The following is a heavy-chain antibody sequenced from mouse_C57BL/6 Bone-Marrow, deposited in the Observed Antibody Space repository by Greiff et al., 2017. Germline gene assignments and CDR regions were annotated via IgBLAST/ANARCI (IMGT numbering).Heavy chain of an antibody. Sequence: QVQLQQSGAELVKPGASVKISCKASGYAFSRYWMNWVKQRPGKGLEWIGQIYPGDGDTNYNGKFKGKATLTADKSSSTAYMQLSSLTSEDSAVYCCARKSGTPDVWGTGTTVTVSS. CDR3: ARKSGTPDV. CDR1: GYAFSRYW. D-gene: IGHD3-3*01. CDR2: IYPGDGDT. J-gene: IGHJ1*03. V-gene: IGHV1-80*01.